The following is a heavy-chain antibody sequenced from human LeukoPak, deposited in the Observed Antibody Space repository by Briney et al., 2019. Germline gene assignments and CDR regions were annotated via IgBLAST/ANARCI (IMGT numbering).Heavy chain of an antibody. J-gene: IGHJ4*02. Sequence: PSETLSLTCTVSGGSISSGGYYCSWIRQHPGKGLEWIGYIYYSGSTYYNPSLKSRVTISVDTSKNQFSLKLSSVTAADTAVYYCARYVMEGGFDYWGQGTLVTVSS. D-gene: IGHD2-21*01. CDR3: ARYVMEGGFDY. CDR1: GGSISSGGYY. V-gene: IGHV4-31*03. CDR2: IYYSGST.